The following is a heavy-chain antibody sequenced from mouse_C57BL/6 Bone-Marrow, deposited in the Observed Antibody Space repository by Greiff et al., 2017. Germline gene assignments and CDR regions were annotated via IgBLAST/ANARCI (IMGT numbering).Heavy chain of an antibody. Sequence: EVKLVESGAELVRPGDSVKLSCTASGFNIKDDYMHWVKQRPEQGLEWIGWIDPENGDTEYASKFQGKATITADTSSNTAYLHLSSLTSEDTAVYYCTPYYFGSSYGYFDVWGTGTTVTVSS. CDR3: TPYYFGSSYGYFDV. J-gene: IGHJ1*03. CDR2: IDPENGDT. V-gene: IGHV14-4*01. D-gene: IGHD1-1*01. CDR1: GFNIKDDY.